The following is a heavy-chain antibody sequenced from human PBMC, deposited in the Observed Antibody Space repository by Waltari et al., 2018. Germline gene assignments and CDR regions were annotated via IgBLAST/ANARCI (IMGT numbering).Heavy chain of an antibody. CDR2: IYYGGST. CDR3: ARERKMGRWLPKFGANYYYYGMDV. J-gene: IGHJ6*02. V-gene: IGHV4-59*01. D-gene: IGHD3-16*01. Sequence: QVQLQESGPGLVKPSETLSLTCTVPGGSISSYYWRWIRQPPGKGLEWIGYIYYGGSTNYNPSLKSRVTISVDTSKNQFSLKLSSVTAADTAVYYCARERKMGRWLPKFGANYYYYGMDVWGQGTTVTVSS. CDR1: GGSISSYY.